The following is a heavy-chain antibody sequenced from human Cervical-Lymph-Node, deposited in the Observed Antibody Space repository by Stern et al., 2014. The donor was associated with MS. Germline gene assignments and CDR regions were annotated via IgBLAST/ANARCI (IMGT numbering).Heavy chain of an antibody. J-gene: IGHJ3*02. D-gene: IGHD1-1*01. V-gene: IGHV1-69*01. CDR1: GDTFTRYP. CDR3: ARDTARHAFDI. CDR2: IIPMFATA. Sequence: QLVQSGAEVQQPGSAVKVSCKASGDTFTRYPISWVRQAPGQGLEWMGGIIPMFATANYAQKFQGRVTITADESTRTAYMELSSLTSEDTAVYYCARDTARHAFDIWGQGTMVTVSS.